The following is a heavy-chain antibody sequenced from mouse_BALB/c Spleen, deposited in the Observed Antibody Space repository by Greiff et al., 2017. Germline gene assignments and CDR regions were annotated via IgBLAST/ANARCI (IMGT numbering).Heavy chain of an antibody. J-gene: IGHJ4*01. CDR1: GFTFNTYA. CDR2: IRSKSNNYAT. Sequence: EVQRVESGGGLVQPKGSLKLSCAASGFTFNTYAMHWVCQAPGKGLEWVARIRSKSNNYATYYADSVKDRFTISRDDSQSMLYLQMNNLKTEDTAMYYCVREPMITNYAMDYWGQGTSVTVSS. V-gene: IGHV10-3*03. D-gene: IGHD2-4*01. CDR3: VREPMITNYAMDY.